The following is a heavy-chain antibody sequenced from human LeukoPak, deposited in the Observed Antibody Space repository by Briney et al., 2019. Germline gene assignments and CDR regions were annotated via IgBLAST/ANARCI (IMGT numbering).Heavy chain of an antibody. CDR3: ARDDDIVVVPDYGMDV. Sequence: ASVKGSCKAPGYTFTGYYMHWVRQAPGQGLEWMGWINPNSGGTNYAQKFQGRVTMTRDTSISTAYMELSRLRSDDTAVYYCARDDDIVVVPDYGMDVWGQGTTVTVSS. D-gene: IGHD2-2*01. CDR1: GYTFTGYY. V-gene: IGHV1-2*02. J-gene: IGHJ6*02. CDR2: INPNSGGT.